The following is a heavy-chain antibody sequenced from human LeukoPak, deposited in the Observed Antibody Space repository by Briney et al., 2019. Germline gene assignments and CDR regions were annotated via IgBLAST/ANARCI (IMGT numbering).Heavy chain of an antibody. J-gene: IGHJ4*02. V-gene: IGHV1-2*04. CDR2: INPNSGGT. CDR1: GYTFTSYG. D-gene: IGHD3-10*01. CDR3: ARVSYGSGSYHRAYYFDY. Sequence: ASVKVSCKASGYTFTSYGISWVRQAPGQGLEWMGWINPNSGGTNYAQRFQGWVTMTRDTSISTAYMELSRLRSDDTAVYYCARVSYGSGSYHRAYYFDYWGQGTLVTVSS.